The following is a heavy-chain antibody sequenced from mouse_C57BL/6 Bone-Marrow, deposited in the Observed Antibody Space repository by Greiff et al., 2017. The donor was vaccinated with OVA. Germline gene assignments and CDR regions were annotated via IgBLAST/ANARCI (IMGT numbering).Heavy chain of an antibody. V-gene: IGHV1-9*01. CDR3: ARESLYYDYSYYFDY. Sequence: QVQLQQSGAELMKPGASVKLSCKATGYTFTGYWIEWVKQRPGHGLEWIGEILPGRGSTNYNEKFKGKATFTADTSSNTAYMQLSSLTTEDSAIYYCARESLYYDYSYYFDYWGQGTTLTVSS. D-gene: IGHD2-4*01. J-gene: IGHJ2*01. CDR1: GYTFTGYW. CDR2: ILPGRGST.